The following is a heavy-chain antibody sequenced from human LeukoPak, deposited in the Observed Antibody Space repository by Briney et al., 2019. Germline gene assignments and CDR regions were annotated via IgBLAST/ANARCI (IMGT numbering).Heavy chain of an antibody. D-gene: IGHD5-12*01. V-gene: IGHV1-69*05. J-gene: IGHJ4*02. CDR1: GGTFSSYA. CDR2: IIPIFGTA. Sequence: GTSVKVSCKASGGTFSSYAISWVRQAPGQGLEWMGGIIPIFGTANYAQHFQGRVTITTDEATTTAYLELSNLRSDDTAVYYCAGLGYSGYGPRSRFDNWGQGTLITVST. CDR3: AGLGYSGYGPRSRFDN.